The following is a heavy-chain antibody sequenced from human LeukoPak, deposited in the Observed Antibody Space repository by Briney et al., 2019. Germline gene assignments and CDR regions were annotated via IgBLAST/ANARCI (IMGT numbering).Heavy chain of an antibody. CDR1: GGSISSSDYY. Sequence: SETLSLTCIVSGGSISSSDYYWGWVRQPPGKGLEWIGSLYCSGTTYNNPSTNSRLTISVHTSMTQFSLILNSVTAADTAAYYCMRHVNDLEAFDVWGPGTMVTVSS. V-gene: IGHV4-39*01. CDR2: LYCSGTT. CDR3: MRHVNDLEAFDV. J-gene: IGHJ3*01. D-gene: IGHD3-3*01.